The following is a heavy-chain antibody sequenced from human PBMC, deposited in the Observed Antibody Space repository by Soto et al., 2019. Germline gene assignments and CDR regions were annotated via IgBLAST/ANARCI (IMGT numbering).Heavy chain of an antibody. J-gene: IGHJ4*02. Sequence: PSQTLSLTCAISGDSVSSNSAAWNWIRQSPSRGLEWLGRTYYRSKWYNDYAVSVKSRITINPDTSKNQFSLQLNSVTPEDTAVYYCARDMFVICSSRPVPFDYWGQGTLVTVSS. V-gene: IGHV6-1*01. CDR1: GDSVSSNSAA. CDR3: ARDMFVICSSRPVPFDY. D-gene: IGHD6-13*01. CDR2: TYYRSKWYN.